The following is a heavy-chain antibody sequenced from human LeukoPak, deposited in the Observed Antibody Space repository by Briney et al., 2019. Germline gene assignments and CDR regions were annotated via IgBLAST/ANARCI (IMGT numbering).Heavy chain of an antibody. CDR3: VASSGWSGLDAFDI. D-gene: IGHD6-19*01. CDR2: VYYSGST. Sequence: SETLSLTCTVSGGSISRYYWSWIRQPPGEGLEWIGYVYYSGSTNYNPSLKSRVTISVDTSKNQFSLKLSSVTAADTAVYYCVASSGWSGLDAFDIWGQGTMVTVSS. J-gene: IGHJ3*02. V-gene: IGHV4-59*08. CDR1: GGSISRYY.